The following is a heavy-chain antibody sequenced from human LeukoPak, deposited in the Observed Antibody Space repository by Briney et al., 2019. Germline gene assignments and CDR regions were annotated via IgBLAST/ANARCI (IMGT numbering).Heavy chain of an antibody. CDR1: GYTFTSYD. CDR2: INPNSGGT. V-gene: IGHV1-2*02. Sequence: ASVKVSCKASGYTFTSYDINWVRQAPGQGLEWMGWINPNSGGTNYAQKFQGRVTMTRDTSISTAYMELSRLRSDDTAVYYCARDPASGYYDFWSGYYTYMDVWGKGTTVTVSS. J-gene: IGHJ6*03. D-gene: IGHD3-3*01. CDR3: ARDPASGYYDFWSGYYTYMDV.